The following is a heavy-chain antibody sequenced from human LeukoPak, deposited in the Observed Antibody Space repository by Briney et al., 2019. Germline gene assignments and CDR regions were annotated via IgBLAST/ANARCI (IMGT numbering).Heavy chain of an antibody. V-gene: IGHV1-18*01. J-gene: IGHJ4*02. CDR3: ARDTPQHLKRYDY. CDR1: GYNFDKFG. Sequence: APVKVSCKASGYNFDKFGIAWVRQAPGQGLEWMGWINTHNGNTKYAQQYQGRVTMTTDTSTSTVYMELRSLRSGDTAVYFCARDTPQHLKRYDYWGQGTQVTVSS. D-gene: IGHD6-13*01. CDR2: INTHNGNT.